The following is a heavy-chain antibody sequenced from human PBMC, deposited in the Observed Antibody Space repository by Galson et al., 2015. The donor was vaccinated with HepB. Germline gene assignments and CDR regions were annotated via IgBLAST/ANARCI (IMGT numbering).Heavy chain of an antibody. CDR2: ISSSSSTI. J-gene: IGHJ4*02. CDR1: GFTFSSYS. D-gene: IGHD1-1*01. V-gene: IGHV3-48*04. Sequence: SLRLSCAASGFTFSSYSMNWVRQAPGKGLEWVSYISSSSSTIYYADSVKGRFTISRDNAKNSLYLQMNSLRAEDTAVYYCAREGTFDYWGQGTLVTVSS. CDR3: AREGTFDY.